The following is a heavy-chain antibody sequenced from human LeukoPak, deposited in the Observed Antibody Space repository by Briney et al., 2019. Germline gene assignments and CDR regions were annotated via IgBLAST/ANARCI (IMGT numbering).Heavy chain of an antibody. J-gene: IGHJ4*02. V-gene: IGHV3-23*01. D-gene: IGHD3-22*01. CDR2: VSGSAGRT. CDR1: GFTFTSYP. CDR3: AKDAYRYYDSSDYYRPYYFDY. Sequence: PGGSLRLSCSASGFTFTSYPMTWGRQAPGKGLEWVSSVSGSAGRTYYAASVKGRFTISRDNSKNTLYLQMNSLRAEDTAVYYCAKDAYRYYDSSDYYRPYYFDYWGQGTRVTVSS.